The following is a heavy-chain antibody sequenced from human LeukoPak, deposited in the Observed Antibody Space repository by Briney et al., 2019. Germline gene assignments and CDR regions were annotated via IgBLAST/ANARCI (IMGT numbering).Heavy chain of an antibody. V-gene: IGHV4-61*09. Sequence: PSQGLSLTCTVSGGSISSGSYDWYWIRQPAGKGLEWIGHIYTSGSSNYNPSLKSRVTISVDTSKNQFSLKLTSVTAADTAVYYCTKGRGIWGQGTLVTVSS. CDR1: GGSISSGSYD. CDR3: TKGRGI. D-gene: IGHD3-10*01. CDR2: IYTSGSS. J-gene: IGHJ4*02.